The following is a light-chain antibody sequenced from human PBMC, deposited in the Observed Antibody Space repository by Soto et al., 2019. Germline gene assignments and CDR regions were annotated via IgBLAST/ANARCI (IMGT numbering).Light chain of an antibody. Sequence: DIQMTQSPSTLSASVGDRVTITCRASQDINDWLAWYQQKPGNAPKFLIYDASTLQSGVPSRFSGSGSGTDFTLTINNLQPEDFATYYCQQANSFPRTFGPGTKVDIK. CDR1: QDINDW. CDR3: QQANSFPRT. CDR2: DAS. V-gene: IGKV1-12*01. J-gene: IGKJ3*01.